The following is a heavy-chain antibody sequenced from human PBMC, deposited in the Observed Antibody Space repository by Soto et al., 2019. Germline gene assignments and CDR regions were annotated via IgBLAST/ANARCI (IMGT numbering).Heavy chain of an antibody. J-gene: IGHJ4*02. CDR2: ISSSSSYI. V-gene: IGHV3-21*01. Sequence: EVQLVESGGGLVKPGGSRRLSCAASGFTFSSYSMNWVRQAPGKGLEWVSSISSSSSYIYYADSVKGRFTISRDNAKNSLYLQMNSLRAEDTAVYYCARVVVVPAAGIDYWGQGTLVTVSS. D-gene: IGHD2-2*01. CDR3: ARVVVVPAAGIDY. CDR1: GFTFSSYS.